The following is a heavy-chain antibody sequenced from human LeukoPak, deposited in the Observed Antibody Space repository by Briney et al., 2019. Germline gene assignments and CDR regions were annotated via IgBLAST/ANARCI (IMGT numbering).Heavy chain of an antibody. J-gene: IGHJ6*03. CDR3: AKDGRYYDFWSGYYRRYYYYYMDV. Sequence: PGGSLRLSCAASGFTFSSYGMHWVRQAPGKGLEWVAFIRYDGSNKYYADSVKGRFTISRDNSKNTLYLQMNSLRAEDTAVYYCAKDGRYYDFWSGYYRRYYYYYMDVWGKGTTVTVSS. CDR1: GFTFSSYG. D-gene: IGHD3-3*01. CDR2: IRYDGSNK. V-gene: IGHV3-30*02.